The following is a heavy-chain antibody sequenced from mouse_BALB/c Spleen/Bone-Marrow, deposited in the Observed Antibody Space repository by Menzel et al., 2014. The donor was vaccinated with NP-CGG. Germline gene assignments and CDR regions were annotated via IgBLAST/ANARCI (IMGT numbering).Heavy chain of an antibody. CDR2: ISTYSGNT. CDR3: ARDISGYVRAMDY. Sequence: LVESGPELVSPGVSVKISCKAPGYTFTDYAIHWVKQSHSKRLEWIGIISTYSGNTNYNQKFKGKATMTVDKPSSTAYMELARLTSEDSAIYYCARDISGYVRAMDYWGQGTSVTVSS. J-gene: IGHJ4*01. D-gene: IGHD3-2*01. V-gene: IGHV1-67*01. CDR1: GYTFTDYA.